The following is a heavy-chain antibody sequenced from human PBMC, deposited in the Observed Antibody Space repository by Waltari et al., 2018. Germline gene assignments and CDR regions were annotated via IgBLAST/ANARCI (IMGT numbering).Heavy chain of an antibody. CDR2: IYYSGST. D-gene: IGHD4-4*01. V-gene: IGHV4-59*08. J-gene: IGHJ4*02. Sequence: QVHLQESGPGLVKPSETLSLTCTVSGGSISGHYWSWIRQPPGKGLEWIAYIYYSGSTNYNPSLPGRVTISVDTSKNQFSLKVSSVTAADTAVYYCARLPTTVTNPPFDYWGQGTLVTVSS. CDR1: GGSISGHY. CDR3: ARLPTTVTNPPFDY.